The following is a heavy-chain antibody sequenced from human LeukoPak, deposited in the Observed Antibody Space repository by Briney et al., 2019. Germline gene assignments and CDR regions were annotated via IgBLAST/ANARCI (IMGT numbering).Heavy chain of an antibody. CDR2: IRGSGGGT. D-gene: IGHD4-17*01. J-gene: IGHJ3*02. CDR3: ARDPNGDYIGAFDM. Sequence: GGSLRLSCAASGFIFSNYALMWLRQSPGKGLEWVSAIRGSGGGTSYADSVKGRFTISRDNSKNTLCLQMNGLRAEDTAVYYCARDPNGDYIGAFDMWGRGTLVTVSS. V-gene: IGHV3-23*01. CDR1: GFIFSNYA.